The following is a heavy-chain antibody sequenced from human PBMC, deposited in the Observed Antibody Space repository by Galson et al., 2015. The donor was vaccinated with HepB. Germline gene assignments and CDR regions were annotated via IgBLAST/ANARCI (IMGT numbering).Heavy chain of an antibody. V-gene: IGHV3-30-3*01. CDR1: GFTFSSYA. Sequence: SLRLSCAASGFTFSSYAMHWARQAPGKGLEWVAVISYDGSNKYYADSVKGRFTISRDNSKNTLYRQMNSLRAEDTAVYYCARSYDFWSGYLDVWGQGTTVTVSS. CDR2: ISYDGSNK. D-gene: IGHD3-3*01. J-gene: IGHJ6*02. CDR3: ARSYDFWSGYLDV.